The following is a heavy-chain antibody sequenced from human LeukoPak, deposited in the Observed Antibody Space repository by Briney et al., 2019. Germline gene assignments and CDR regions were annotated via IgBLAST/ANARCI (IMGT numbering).Heavy chain of an antibody. J-gene: IGHJ3*02. CDR3: ARDDSSGYYKGAGAFDI. Sequence: ASVKVSCKASGYRFTAYYIHWVRQAPGQGLEWMGWINPNRGGTNYEQKFQGRVTMTRDTSINTAYMELSMLRSDDTAVYYCARDDSSGYYKGAGAFDIWGQGTMVTVSS. CDR2: INPNRGGT. V-gene: IGHV1-2*02. D-gene: IGHD3-22*01. CDR1: GYRFTAYY.